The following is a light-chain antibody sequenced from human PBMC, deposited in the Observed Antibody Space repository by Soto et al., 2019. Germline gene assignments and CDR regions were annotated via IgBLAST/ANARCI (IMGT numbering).Light chain of an antibody. CDR1: SSDVGTYNL. J-gene: IGLJ1*01. V-gene: IGLV2-23*01. CDR3: CSYAGSRYV. Sequence: QSALTQPASVSGSPGQSITISCTGTSSDVGTYNLVSWYQQHPGKAPKLMIYEGSKRPSGVSNRFSGSKSGNTASLTISGLQAEDEADYYCCSYAGSRYVFGTGTKVTVL. CDR2: EGS.